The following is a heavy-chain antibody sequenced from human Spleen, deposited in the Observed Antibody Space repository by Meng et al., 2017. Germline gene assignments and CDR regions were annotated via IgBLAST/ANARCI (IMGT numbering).Heavy chain of an antibody. CDR3: ARDSRLGESGATNDY. CDR2: INPNSGGT. V-gene: IGHV1-2*06. Sequence: ASVKVSCKASGYTFTSYGISWVRQAPGQGLEWMGRINPNSGGTNYAQKFQGRVTMTRDTSISTAYMELSRLRSDDTAVYYCARDSRLGESGATNDYWGQGILVTVSS. CDR1: GYTFTSYG. J-gene: IGHJ4*02. D-gene: IGHD1-26*01.